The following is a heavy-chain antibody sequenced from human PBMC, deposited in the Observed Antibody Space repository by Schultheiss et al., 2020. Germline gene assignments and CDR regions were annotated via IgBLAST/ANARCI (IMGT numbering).Heavy chain of an antibody. CDR2: ISASGGTT. CDR3: AKAIPNYYYYGLDV. V-gene: IGHV3-23*01. J-gene: IGHJ6*02. Sequence: GGSLRLSCAASGFTFSSYAMNWVRLAPGKGLEWVSSISASGGTTYYADSVKGRFTISRDNSKNTLFLQMNSLRAEDTALYYCAKAIPNYYYYGLDVWGQGTTVTVSS. CDR1: GFTFSSYA. D-gene: IGHD2-21*01.